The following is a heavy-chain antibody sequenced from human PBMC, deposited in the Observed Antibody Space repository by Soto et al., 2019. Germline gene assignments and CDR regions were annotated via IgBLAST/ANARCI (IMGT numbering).Heavy chain of an antibody. CDR3: AREGSWDVFDI. CDR1: VFTFSSYE. Sequence: GGSLRLSGAASVFTFSSYEMNWVRQAPGKGLEWLSYISGSGITIYYADSAKGRFTVSRDNAKNSLYLQMNSLRADDTGVYYCAREGSWDVFDIWGQGTMVTVSS. V-gene: IGHV3-48*03. J-gene: IGHJ3*02. D-gene: IGHD1-26*01. CDR2: ISGSGITI.